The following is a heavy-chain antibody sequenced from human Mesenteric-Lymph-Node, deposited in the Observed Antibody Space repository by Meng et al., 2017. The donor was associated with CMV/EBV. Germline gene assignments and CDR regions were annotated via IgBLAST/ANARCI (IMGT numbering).Heavy chain of an antibody. Sequence: ASVKVSCKASGYTFTTYNITWVRQATRQGLEWMGRVNPNSNNTGYTQKFQGRVTMTRNTSINTAYMELSSLRSEDTAVYYCASNSGYTRYYVNWGQGTMVTVSS. CDR3: ASNSGYTRYYVN. CDR1: GYTFTTYN. D-gene: IGHD5-12*01. CDR2: VNPNSNNT. V-gene: IGHV1-8*02. J-gene: IGHJ3*01.